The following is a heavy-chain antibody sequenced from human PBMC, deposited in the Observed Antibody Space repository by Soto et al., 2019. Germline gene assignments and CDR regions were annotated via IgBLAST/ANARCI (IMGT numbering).Heavy chain of an antibody. V-gene: IGHV3-23*01. CDR1: GFSFSSYA. Sequence: PGGSLRLSCVGSGFSFSSYAMNWVRQAPGQGLEWVSGISGSGGTTFYADSVKGRFTISRDNSKNTLYLQMNSLRAEDTAVYYCANALGYTSRSSYALHIWGQGTMVTV. CDR2: ISGSGGTT. D-gene: IGHD6-13*01. CDR3: ANALGYTSRSSYALHI. J-gene: IGHJ3*02.